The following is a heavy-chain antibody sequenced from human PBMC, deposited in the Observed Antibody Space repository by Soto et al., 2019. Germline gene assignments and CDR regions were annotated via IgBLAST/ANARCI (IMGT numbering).Heavy chain of an antibody. CDR2: ISYDGSNK. J-gene: IGHJ6*02. CDR1: GFTVSSNY. V-gene: IGHV3-30*18. CDR3: AKDLVVAAKDYYYGMDV. Sequence: GGSLRLSCAASGFTVSSNYMSWVRQAPGKGLEWVAVISYDGSNKYYADSVKGRFTISRDNSKNTLYLQMNSLRAEDTAVYYCAKDLVVAAKDYYYGMDVWGQGTTVTVSS. D-gene: IGHD2-15*01.